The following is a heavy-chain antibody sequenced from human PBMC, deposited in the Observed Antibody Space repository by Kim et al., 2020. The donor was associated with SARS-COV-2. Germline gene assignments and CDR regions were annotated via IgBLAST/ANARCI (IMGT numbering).Heavy chain of an antibody. J-gene: IGHJ4*02. CDR3: ARDFIAAVTTTLTAPLDY. Sequence: KGRFTISRDNSKNTLYLQMNSLRAEDTAVYYCARDFIAAVTTTLTAPLDYWGQGTLVTVSS. V-gene: IGHV3-30*01. D-gene: IGHD4-17*01.